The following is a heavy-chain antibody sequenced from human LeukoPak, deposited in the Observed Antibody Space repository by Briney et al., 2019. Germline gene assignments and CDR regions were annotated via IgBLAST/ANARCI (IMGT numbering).Heavy chain of an antibody. CDR1: GFTFSSYS. CDR2: ISSSSSYI. D-gene: IGHD2-2*01. CDR3: AKGGKWYQLLNYFDY. V-gene: IGHV3-21*01. J-gene: IGHJ4*02. Sequence: GGSLRLSCAASGFTFSSYSMNWVRQAPGKGLEWVSSISSSSSYIYYADSVKGRFTISRDNAKNSLYLQINSLRAEDTAVYYCAKGGKWYQLLNYFDYWGQGTLVTVSS.